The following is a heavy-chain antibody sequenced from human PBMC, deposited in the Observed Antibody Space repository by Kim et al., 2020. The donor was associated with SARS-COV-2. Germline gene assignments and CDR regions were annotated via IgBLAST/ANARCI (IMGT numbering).Heavy chain of an antibody. D-gene: IGHD6-13*01. Sequence: SQTLSLSCVISGDSVSSNIATWNWVRQSPSRGLECLGRTYYRSRWLNEYATSVKSRITINPDTPKNQFSLQQSSVTPEDTAVYYCARAAGGQSGLDFWGQGTLVTVSS. CDR1: GDSVSSNIAT. CDR3: ARAAGGQSGLDF. CDR2: TYYRSRWLN. J-gene: IGHJ4*02. V-gene: IGHV6-1*01.